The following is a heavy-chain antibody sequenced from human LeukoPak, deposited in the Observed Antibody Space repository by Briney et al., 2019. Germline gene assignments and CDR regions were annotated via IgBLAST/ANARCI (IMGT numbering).Heavy chain of an antibody. CDR3: AREGPWSSFDP. CDR2: ISGSGGST. Sequence: GGSLRLSCAASGFTFSSYAMSWVRQAPGKGLEWVSAISGSGGSTYYADSVKGRFTISKDSSKNMMYLQMNSLRSEDTAVYYCAREGPWSSFDPWGQGTLVTVSS. D-gene: IGHD2-8*02. J-gene: IGHJ5*02. V-gene: IGHV3-23*01. CDR1: GFTFSSYA.